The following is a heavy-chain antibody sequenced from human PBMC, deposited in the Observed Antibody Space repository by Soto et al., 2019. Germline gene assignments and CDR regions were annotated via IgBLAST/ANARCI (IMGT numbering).Heavy chain of an antibody. CDR2: LNTDGSIR. V-gene: IGHV3-74*01. Sequence: GGSLSLSCAASGFTFTNHWMHWVRQAPGRGLEWVSTLNTDGSIRRYVDSVKGRFTVSRDNAKATMYLQMNSLRADDTAVYYCVKDVRRAFDVWGQGTVVTVSS. J-gene: IGHJ3*01. CDR1: GFTFTNHW. CDR3: VKDVRRAFDV.